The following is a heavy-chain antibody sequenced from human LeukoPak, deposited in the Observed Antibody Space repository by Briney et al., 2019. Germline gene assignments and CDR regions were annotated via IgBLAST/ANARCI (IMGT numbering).Heavy chain of an antibody. V-gene: IGHV4-34*01. D-gene: IGHD1-7*01. Sequence: PSETLSLTCGVFGGSFSGYSWNWIRQAPGKGLEWIGDISYTGDTNYSPSLKSRVAISMDTSKNQFSLELTSVTAADTAVYYCARVVTGTTFAFDIWGQGTMVTVSS. CDR3: ARVVTGTTFAFDI. CDR1: GGSFSGYS. CDR2: ISYTGDT. J-gene: IGHJ3*02.